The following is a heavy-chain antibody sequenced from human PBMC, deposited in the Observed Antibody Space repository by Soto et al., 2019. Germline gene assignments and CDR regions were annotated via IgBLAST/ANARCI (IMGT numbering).Heavy chain of an antibody. CDR1: GYTFISYG. J-gene: IGHJ4*02. CDR2: ISAYNGNT. V-gene: IGHV1-18*01. D-gene: IGHD1-26*01. Sequence: QVQLVESGAEVKKPGASVKVSCKASGYTFISYGISWVRQAPGQGLEWMGWISAYNGNTNYAQKLKGRVTMTKDTSTSKAYNELRSLGSDDTAVYYCAGLGGTVWAFDYWGQGTLVTVSS. CDR3: AGLGGTVWAFDY.